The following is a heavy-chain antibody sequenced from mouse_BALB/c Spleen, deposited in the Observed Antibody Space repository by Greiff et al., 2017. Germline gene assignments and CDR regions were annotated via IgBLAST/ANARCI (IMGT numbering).Heavy chain of an antibody. CDR3: ARFRVLNYGSSGAMDY. CDR2: INPYNGGT. CDR1: GYSFTGYT. V-gene: IGHV1-18*01. J-gene: IGHJ4*01. D-gene: IGHD1-1*01. Sequence: VQLQQSGPELVKPGASMKISCKASGYSFTGYTINWVKQSHGKNLEWIGLINPYNGGTSYNQKFKGKATLTVDKSSSTAYMELLSLTSEDSAVYYCARFRVLNYGSSGAMDYWGQGTSVTVSS.